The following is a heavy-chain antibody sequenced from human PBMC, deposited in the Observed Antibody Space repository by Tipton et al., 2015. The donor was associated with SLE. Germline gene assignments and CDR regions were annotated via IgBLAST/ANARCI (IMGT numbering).Heavy chain of an antibody. V-gene: IGHV3-30*02. J-gene: IGHJ5*01. Sequence: QLVQSGGGVVQPGGSLRLSCAASGFTFSSYGMHWVRQAPGKGLEWVAFIRYDGSNKYYADSVKGRFTISRDNSKNTLYLQMNSLRAEDTAVYYCARMYQDFWSGYSTEFDSWGQGTLVTVSS. D-gene: IGHD3-3*01. CDR2: IRYDGSNK. CDR3: ARMYQDFWSGYSTEFDS. CDR1: GFTFSSYG.